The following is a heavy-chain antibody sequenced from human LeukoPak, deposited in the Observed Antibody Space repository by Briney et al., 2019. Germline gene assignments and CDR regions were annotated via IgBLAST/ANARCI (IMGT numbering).Heavy chain of an antibody. V-gene: IGHV3-21*01. CDR2: ISSSSSYI. CDR3: ARERRSLLTREPY. Sequence: GGSLRLSCAASGFTFSSYSMNWVRQAPGKGLEWVSSISSSSSYIYYADPVKGRLTISRDNAKNSLYLQMNILRDEDTAVYYCARERRSLLTREPYGGQGTLVTVSS. J-gene: IGHJ4*02. CDR1: GFTFSSYS. D-gene: IGHD1-14*01.